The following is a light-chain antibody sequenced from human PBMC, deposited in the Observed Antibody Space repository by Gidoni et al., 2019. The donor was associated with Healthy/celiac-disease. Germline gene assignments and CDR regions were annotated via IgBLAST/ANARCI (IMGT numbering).Light chain of an antibody. Sequence: EIVFTQSPATLSLSPGERATLSCRASQSVSSYLAWYQQKPGQAPRLLIYDASNRATGIPARFSGSGSGTDFTLTISSLEPEDFAVYYCQQRSNWQFTFXPXTKVDIK. CDR3: QQRSNWQFT. CDR2: DAS. V-gene: IGKV3-11*01. J-gene: IGKJ3*01. CDR1: QSVSSY.